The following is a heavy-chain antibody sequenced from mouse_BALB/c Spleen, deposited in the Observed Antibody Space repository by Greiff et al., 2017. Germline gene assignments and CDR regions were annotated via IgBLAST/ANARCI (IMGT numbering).Heavy chain of an antibody. Sequence: VQLQQPGAELVKPGASVKLSCKASGYTFTSYWMHWVKQRPGQGLEWIGEINPSNGRTNYNEKFKSKATLTVDKSSSTAYMQLSSLTSEDSAVYYCARTTIGTTSDFDVWGAGTTVTVSS. V-gene: IGHV1S81*02. CDR2: INPSNGRT. J-gene: IGHJ1*01. CDR1: GYTFTSYW. D-gene: IGHD2-14*01. CDR3: ARTTIGTTSDFDV.